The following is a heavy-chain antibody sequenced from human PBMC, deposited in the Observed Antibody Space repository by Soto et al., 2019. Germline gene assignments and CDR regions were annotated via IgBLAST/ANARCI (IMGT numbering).Heavy chain of an antibody. D-gene: IGHD6-6*01. V-gene: IGHV4-59*01. CDR1: GGSISSYY. J-gene: IGHJ4*02. Sequence: SENLSLTCTVSGGSISSYYWSWIRQPPGKGLEWIGYIYYSGSTNYNPSLKSRVTISVDTSKNQFSLKLSSVTAADTAVYYCARTYSSSNKVIDYWGQGTLVTVSS. CDR3: ARTYSSSNKVIDY. CDR2: IYYSGST.